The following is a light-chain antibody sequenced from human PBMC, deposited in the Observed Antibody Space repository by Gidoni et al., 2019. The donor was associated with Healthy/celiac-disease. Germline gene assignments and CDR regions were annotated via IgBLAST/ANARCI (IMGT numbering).Light chain of an antibody. CDR3: QQRSNWPYT. CDR2: DAS. J-gene: IGKJ2*01. CDR1: QSVSSY. V-gene: IGKV3-11*01. Sequence: ENVLPQSPATLSLSPGERATLSCRASQSVSSYLAWYQQKPGQAPRLLIYDASTRATGIPARFSGSGSGTDFTLTISSLEPEDFAVYYCQQRSNWPYTFGQGTKLEIK.